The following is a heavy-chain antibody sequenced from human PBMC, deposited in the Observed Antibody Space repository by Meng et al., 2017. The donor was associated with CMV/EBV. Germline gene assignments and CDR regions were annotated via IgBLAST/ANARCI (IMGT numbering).Heavy chain of an antibody. CDR1: GGSNSSYY. J-gene: IGHJ4*02. Sequence: QSPEPRPGLVQPVPTLSLTCTVSGGSNSSYYWSWIRQPAGKGLEWDGSIYTSGSTNYTPYLKSRVTMSVDTSKNQFSLKLSSVTAADTAVYYCARGGLYYYDSSGHFDYWGQGTLVTVSS. V-gene: IGHV4-4*07. CDR3: ARGGLYYYDSSGHFDY. CDR2: IYTSGST. D-gene: IGHD3-22*01.